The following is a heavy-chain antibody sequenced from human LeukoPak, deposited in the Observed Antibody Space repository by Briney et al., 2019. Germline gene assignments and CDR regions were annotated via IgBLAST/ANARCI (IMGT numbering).Heavy chain of an antibody. V-gene: IGHV3-30-3*01. J-gene: IGHJ6*02. CDR1: RFTFSSYA. Sequence: GGSLRLSCAASRFTFSSYAMHWVRQAPGKGLEWVAVISYDGSNKYYADSVKGRFTISRDNSKNTLYLQMNSLRAEDTAVYYCARERYYDFWSGYLAYYYYGMDVWGQGTTVTVSS. CDR2: ISYDGSNK. D-gene: IGHD3-3*01. CDR3: ARERYYDFWSGYLAYYYYGMDV.